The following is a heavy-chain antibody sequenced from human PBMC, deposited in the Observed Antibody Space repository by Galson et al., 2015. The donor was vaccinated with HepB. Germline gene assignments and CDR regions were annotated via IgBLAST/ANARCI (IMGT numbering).Heavy chain of an antibody. CDR1: GFTFSSYS. CDR3: ARGITMIVVAPTGADY. V-gene: IGHV3-48*01. CDR2: ISSSSSTI. D-gene: IGHD3-22*01. J-gene: IGHJ4*02. Sequence: LRLSCAASGFTFSSYSMNWVCQAPGKGLEWVSYISSSSSTIYYADSVKGRFTISRDNAKSSLYLQMNSLRAEDTAVYYCARGITMIVVAPTGADYWGQGTLVTVSS.